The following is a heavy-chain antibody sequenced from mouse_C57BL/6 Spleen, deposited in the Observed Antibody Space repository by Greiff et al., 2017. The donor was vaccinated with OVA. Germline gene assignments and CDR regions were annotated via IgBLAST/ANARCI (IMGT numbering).Heavy chain of an antibody. CDR3: TSMITTPFAY. CDR1: GYTFTDYE. D-gene: IGHD2-4*01. V-gene: IGHV1-15*01. CDR2: IAPENGGT. Sequence: QVQLQQSGAELVRPGASVTLSCKASGYTFTDYEMHWVKQTPVHGLEWIGAIAPENGGTAYNQKFKGKAILTADKSSSTAYMELRSLTSEDSAVYYCTSMITTPFAYWGQGTLVTVSA. J-gene: IGHJ3*01.